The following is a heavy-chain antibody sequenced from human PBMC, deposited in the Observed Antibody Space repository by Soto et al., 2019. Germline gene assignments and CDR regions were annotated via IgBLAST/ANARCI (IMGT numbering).Heavy chain of an antibody. J-gene: IGHJ4*02. CDR3: ARHGYCHGVSCYYPVDF. V-gene: IGHV1-69*13. CDR2: ITPIFGTA. CDR1: GGTFGSYA. D-gene: IGHD2-15*01. Sequence: SVKVSCKASGGTFGSYAITWVRQAPGQGLEWMGGITPIFGTAGYAQKFKGRVTITADESTSTAYMELTNLRSEDTAVYYCARHGYCHGVSCYYPVDFWGQGTLVTVYS.